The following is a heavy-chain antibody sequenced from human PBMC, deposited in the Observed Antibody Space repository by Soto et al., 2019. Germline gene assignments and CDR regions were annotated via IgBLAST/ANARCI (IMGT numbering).Heavy chain of an antibody. CDR2: INAGDGNT. CDR3: ASVYSGYDWNWFDP. Sequence: QVQLVQSGTEVKKPGASVKVSCKASGFTFTNYAMHWVRQAPGQRLEWMGWINAGDGNTKYSQTFQGRVTITRDTSTSTAYMELISLRSEDTAVYYCASVYSGYDWNWFDPWGQGTLVTVSS. V-gene: IGHV1-3*01. CDR1: GFTFTNYA. J-gene: IGHJ5*02. D-gene: IGHD5-12*01.